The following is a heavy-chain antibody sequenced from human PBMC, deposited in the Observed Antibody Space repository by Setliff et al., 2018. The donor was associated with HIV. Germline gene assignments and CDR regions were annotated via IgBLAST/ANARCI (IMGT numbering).Heavy chain of an antibody. Sequence: SETLSLTCTVSGGSISSGGYYWSWIRQHPGKGLEWIGYIYYSGSTSYDPSLKSRLTLSVDTSKNQFSLKLSSVTAADTAVYYCARAIRSYYDTSGYNSPPYFDYWGQGTLVTVS. CDR2: IYYSGST. CDR1: GGSISSGGYY. J-gene: IGHJ4*02. D-gene: IGHD3-22*01. CDR3: ARAIRSYYDTSGYNSPPYFDY. V-gene: IGHV4-31*03.